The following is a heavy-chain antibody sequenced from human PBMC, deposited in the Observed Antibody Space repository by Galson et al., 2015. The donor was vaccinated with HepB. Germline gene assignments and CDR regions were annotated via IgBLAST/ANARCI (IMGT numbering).Heavy chain of an antibody. D-gene: IGHD3-3*01. CDR1: GFTFSSYG. CDR3: AREPQNYDLWSGLPIYYYYYMDV. CDR2: IWYDGSNK. V-gene: IGHV3-33*01. J-gene: IGHJ6*03. Sequence: SLRLSCAASGFTFSSYGMHWVRQAPGKGLEWVAVIWYDGSNKYYADSVKGRFTISRDNSKNTLYLQMNSLRAEDTAVYYCAREPQNYDLWSGLPIYYYYYMDVWGKGTTVTVSS.